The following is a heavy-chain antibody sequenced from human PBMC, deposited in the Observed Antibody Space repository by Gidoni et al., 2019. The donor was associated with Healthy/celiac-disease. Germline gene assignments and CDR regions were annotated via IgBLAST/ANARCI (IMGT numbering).Heavy chain of an antibody. J-gene: IGHJ6*03. D-gene: IGHD3-3*01. V-gene: IGHV3-64*01. CDR1: GFTFSSYA. Sequence: EVQLVESGGGLVQPGGSLRLSCAASGFTFSSYAMHWVRQAPGKGLEYVSAISSNGGSTYYANSVKGRFTISRDNSKNTLYLQMGSLRAEDMAVYYCARVVGITIFGVVIADSYYYYMDVWGKGTTVTVSS. CDR2: ISSNGGST. CDR3: ARVVGITIFGVVIADSYYYYMDV.